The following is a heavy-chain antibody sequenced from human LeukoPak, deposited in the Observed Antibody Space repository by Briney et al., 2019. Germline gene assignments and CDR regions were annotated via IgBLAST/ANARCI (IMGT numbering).Heavy chain of an antibody. CDR3: AKDLFLAGTQGFDY. Sequence: GGSLRLSCAASGFTFSSYPMSWVRQAPGKGLEWVSGFSGSDGSTYYADSVKGRFTISRDNSKNTLYLQMNSLRAEDTAVYYCAKDLFLAGTQGFDYWGQGTLVTVSS. D-gene: IGHD6-19*01. CDR2: FSGSDGST. CDR1: GFTFSSYP. J-gene: IGHJ4*02. V-gene: IGHV3-23*01.